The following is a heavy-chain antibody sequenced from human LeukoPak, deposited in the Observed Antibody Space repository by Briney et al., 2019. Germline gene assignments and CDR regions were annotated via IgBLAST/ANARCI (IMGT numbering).Heavy chain of an antibody. D-gene: IGHD3-3*02. J-gene: IGHJ6*02. CDR3: ARAPYISLAGWYYGMDV. V-gene: IGHV4-34*01. CDR2: INHSGST. Sequence: PSETLSLTCAVYGGSFSGYYWSWIRQPPGKGPEWMGEINHSGSTNYNPSLKSRVTISVDTSKNQFSLKLSSVTAADTAVYYCARAPYISLAGWYYGMDVWGQGTTVTVSS. CDR1: GGSFSGYY.